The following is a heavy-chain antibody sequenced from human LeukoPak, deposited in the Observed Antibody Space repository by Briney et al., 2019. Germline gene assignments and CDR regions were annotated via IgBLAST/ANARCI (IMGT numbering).Heavy chain of an antibody. CDR1: GYSITSGYY. J-gene: IGHJ5*02. CDR3: ARTDTWITEGFDP. Sequence: SETLSLTCTVSGYSITSGYYWGWIRQPAGKGLEWIGSIYHSGSAFYNPSLRSRVTISVDTSKNQFSLKLTSVTAADTAVYYCARTDTWITEGFDPCGQGTLVTVSS. D-gene: IGHD3-16*01. V-gene: IGHV4-38-2*02. CDR2: IYHSGSA.